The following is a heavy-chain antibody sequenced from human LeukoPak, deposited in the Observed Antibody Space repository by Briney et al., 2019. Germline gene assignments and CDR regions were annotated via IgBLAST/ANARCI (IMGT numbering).Heavy chain of an antibody. V-gene: IGHV4-39*07. CDR1: GGSISNSGYY. J-gene: IGHJ4*02. D-gene: IGHD2-15*01. Sequence: SETLSLACTVSGGSISNSGYYWGWLRQPPGEGLEWIGSIYYSGSTYYNPSLKSRVTISVDTSKNQFYLKLSSVTAADTAVYYCARVIVVVVAAQGYFDYWGQGTLVTVSS. CDR3: ARVIVVVVAAQGYFDY. CDR2: IYYSGST.